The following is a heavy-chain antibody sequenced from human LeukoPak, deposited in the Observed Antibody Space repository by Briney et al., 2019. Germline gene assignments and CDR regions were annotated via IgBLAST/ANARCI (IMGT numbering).Heavy chain of an antibody. Sequence: SETLSLTCTVSGGSISSYYWSWIRQPPGKGLEWIGYIYYSGSTNYNPSLKSRVTISVDTSKNQFSLKLSSVTAADTAVYYCARDLPDGPGRFDPWGQGTLVTVFS. V-gene: IGHV4-59*01. CDR3: ARDLPDGPGRFDP. CDR1: GGSISSYY. J-gene: IGHJ5*02. CDR2: IYYSGST.